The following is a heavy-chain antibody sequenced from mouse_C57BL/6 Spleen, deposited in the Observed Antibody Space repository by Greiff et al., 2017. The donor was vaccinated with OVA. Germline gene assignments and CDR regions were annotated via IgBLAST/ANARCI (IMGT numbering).Heavy chain of an antibody. CDR1: GYSITSGYD. D-gene: IGHD3-2*02. V-gene: IGHV3-1*01. CDR2: ISYSGST. Sequence: EVQLVESGPGMVKPSQSLSLTCTVTGYSITSGYDWHWIRHFPGNKLEWMGYISYSGSTNYNPSLKSRISITHDTSKNHFFLKLNSVTTEDTATYYCARETAQAAGWFAYWGQGTLVTVSA. J-gene: IGHJ3*01. CDR3: ARETAQAAGWFAY.